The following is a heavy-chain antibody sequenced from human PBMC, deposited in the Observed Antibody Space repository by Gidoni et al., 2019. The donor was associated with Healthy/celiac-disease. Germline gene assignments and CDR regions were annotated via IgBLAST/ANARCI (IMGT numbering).Heavy chain of an antibody. CDR2: ISYDGSNK. Sequence: QVQLVESGGGVVQPGRSLRLSCAASGFTFSSYGMHWVRQAPGKGLEWVAVISYDGSNKYYADAVKGRFTISRDNSKTTLYLQMNILRAEDTAVYYCAKDRYVGSQDYFDYWGQGTLVTVSS. V-gene: IGHV3-30*18. CDR1: GFTFSSYG. CDR3: AKDRYVGSQDYFDY. D-gene: IGHD3-10*01. J-gene: IGHJ4*02.